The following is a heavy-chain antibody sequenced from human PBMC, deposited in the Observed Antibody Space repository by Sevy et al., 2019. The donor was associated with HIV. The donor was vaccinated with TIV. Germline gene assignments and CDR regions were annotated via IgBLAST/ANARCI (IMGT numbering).Heavy chain of an antibody. CDR1: GFAYSGYG. D-gene: IGHD6-19*01. J-gene: IGHJ4*02. CDR3: ARESIAVAGIAYYFDP. CDR2: IRYEGSNK. V-gene: IGHV3-33*01. Sequence: VGSLRHSCAAFGFAYSGYGMHWVRQAPGKELEWVAVIRYEGSNKEYADSVKGRFTISRDNSKTTLYLQMNSLRAEDTAVYYCARESIAVAGIAYYFDPWGQGTLVTVSS.